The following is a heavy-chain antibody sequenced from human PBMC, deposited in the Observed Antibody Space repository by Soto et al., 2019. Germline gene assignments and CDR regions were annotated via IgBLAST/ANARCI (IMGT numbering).Heavy chain of an antibody. CDR3: ARVPNYYYYYGMDV. V-gene: IGHV4-34*01. CDR1: GVSFSGYY. CDR2: INHSGST. Sequence: SETLSLTCAVYGVSFSGYYWSWIRQPPGKGLEWIGEINHSGSTNYNPSPKSRVTISVDTSKNQFSLKLSSVTAADTVVYYCARVPNYYYYYGMDVWGQGTTVTVSS. J-gene: IGHJ6*02. D-gene: IGHD3-10*01.